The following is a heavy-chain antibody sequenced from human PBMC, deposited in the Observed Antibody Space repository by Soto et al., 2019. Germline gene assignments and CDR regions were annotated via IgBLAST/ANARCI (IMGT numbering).Heavy chain of an antibody. CDR2: IYYSGST. CDR1: GASLSSYY. J-gene: IGHJ5*02. D-gene: IGHD6-13*01. CDR3: AREGSSSWYPGGLDP. Sequence: SETLSLTCVVSGASLSSYYWSWIRQPPGKGLEWIGYIYYSGSTNYNPSLKSRVTISVDTSKNQFSLKLSSVTAADTAVYYCAREGSSSWYPGGLDPWGQGTLVTVSS. V-gene: IGHV4-59*01.